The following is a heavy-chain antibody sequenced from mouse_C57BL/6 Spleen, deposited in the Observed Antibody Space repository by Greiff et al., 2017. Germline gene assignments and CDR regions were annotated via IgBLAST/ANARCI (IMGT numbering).Heavy chain of an antibody. CDR2: IYPGEGDT. V-gene: IGHV1-82*01. D-gene: IGHD1-1*01. CDR1: GYAFSSSW. J-gene: IGHJ4*01. Sequence: VQLQESGPELVKPGASVKISCKASGYAFSSSWMNWVKQRPGKGLEWIGRIYPGEGDTNYNGKFKGKATLTADKSSSTAYMQLSSLTSEDSAVYFCAKFITTVVATEDYAMDYWGQGTSVTVSS. CDR3: AKFITTVVATEDYAMDY.